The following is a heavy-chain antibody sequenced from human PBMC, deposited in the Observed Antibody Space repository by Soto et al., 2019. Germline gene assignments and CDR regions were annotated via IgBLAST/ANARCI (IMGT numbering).Heavy chain of an antibody. CDR3: ASSVVAATRMPYYYYGMDV. CDR1: GGSISSGGYY. D-gene: IGHD2-15*01. J-gene: IGHJ6*02. V-gene: IGHV4-31*03. Sequence: QVQLQESGPGLVKPSETLSLTCTVSGGSISSGGYYWSWIRQHPGKGLEWIGYIYYSGSTYYNPSLKSRVTILVDTSKNQFSLKLSSVTAADTAVYYCASSVVAATRMPYYYYGMDVWGQGTTVTVSS. CDR2: IYYSGST.